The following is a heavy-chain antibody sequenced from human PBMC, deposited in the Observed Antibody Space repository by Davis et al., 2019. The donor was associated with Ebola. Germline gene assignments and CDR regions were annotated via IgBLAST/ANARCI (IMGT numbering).Heavy chain of an antibody. CDR1: GFTVDSYY. Sequence: GESLKIPCAASGFTVDSYYMTWVRHAPGKGLQWVSLIKSGGSTHYADSVKGRFTISRDSSTNMLYLQMNSLRDDDTALYYCARDPPQYSGSYYAYWGQGTLVTVSS. CDR2: IKSGGST. V-gene: IGHV3-66*01. D-gene: IGHD1-26*01. J-gene: IGHJ4*02. CDR3: ARDPPQYSGSYYAY.